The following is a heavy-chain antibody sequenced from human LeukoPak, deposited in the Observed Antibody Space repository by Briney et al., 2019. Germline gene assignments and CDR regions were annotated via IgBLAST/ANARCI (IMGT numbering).Heavy chain of an antibody. CDR1: GFTFTSSA. Sequence: ASVKVSCKASGFTFTSSAMQWVQQARGQRLEWIGWIVVGSGNTNYAQKFQERVTITRDMSTSTAYMELSSLRSEDTAVYYCAAVGRDGYNLDYWGQGTLVTVSS. V-gene: IGHV1-58*02. CDR3: AAVGRDGYNLDY. CDR2: IVVGSGNT. D-gene: IGHD5-24*01. J-gene: IGHJ4*02.